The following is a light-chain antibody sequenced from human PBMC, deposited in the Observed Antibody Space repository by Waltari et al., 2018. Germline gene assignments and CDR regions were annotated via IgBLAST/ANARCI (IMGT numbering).Light chain of an antibody. J-gene: IGKJ1*01. CDR2: KAS. V-gene: IGKV1-5*03. Sequence: DIQMTQSPSTLSASVGDRVTITCRASQSISNWLAWFQQKPGKAPKLLIYKASSLESGVPSRFSGSGSWTEFTLTISSLQPDDFATYYCQQYNSYPWTFGQGTKVEIK. CDR3: QQYNSYPWT. CDR1: QSISNW.